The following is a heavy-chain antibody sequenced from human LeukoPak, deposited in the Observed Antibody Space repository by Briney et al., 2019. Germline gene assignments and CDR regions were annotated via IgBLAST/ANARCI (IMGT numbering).Heavy chain of an antibody. CDR1: GFTFSSYA. CDR3: VKTSRGYNWNDSPYYFDY. Sequence: PGGSPRLSCSASGFTFSSYAMHWVRQAPGKGLEYVSAISSNGGSTYYADSVKGRFTISRDNSKNTLYLQMSSLRAEDTAVYYCVKTSRGYNWNDSPYYFDYWGQGTLVTVSS. V-gene: IGHV3-64D*06. CDR2: ISSNGGST. J-gene: IGHJ4*02. D-gene: IGHD1-1*01.